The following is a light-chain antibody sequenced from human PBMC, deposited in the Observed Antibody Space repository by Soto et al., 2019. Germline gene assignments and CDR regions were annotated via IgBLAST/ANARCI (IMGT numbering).Light chain of an antibody. V-gene: IGKV3-15*01. CDR2: GAS. CDR3: QQDNNWTYT. CDR1: QTVRDN. J-gene: IGKJ2*01. Sequence: EIVMTHSPATLSVSPGDRATLSCRASQTVRDNLAWYQQKPGQAPRLLIYGASTRATGIPARFSGSGSGTEFTLTIDGLQSEDFALYFCQQDNNWTYTFGQGTKLEIK.